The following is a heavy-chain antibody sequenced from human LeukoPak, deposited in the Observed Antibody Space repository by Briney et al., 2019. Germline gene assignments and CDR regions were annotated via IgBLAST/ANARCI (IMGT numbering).Heavy chain of an antibody. CDR3: AREHSSGWPNWFDP. CDR1: GGSISSSSYY. V-gene: IGHV4-39*02. J-gene: IGHJ5*02. CDR2: IYYSGRT. Sequence: SETLSLTCTVSGGSISSSSYYWGWIRQPPGKGLEWIGSIYYSGRTYYNLSLKSRVTISVDTSKNQFSLKLSSVTAADTAVYYCAREHSSGWPNWFDPWGQGTLVTVSS. D-gene: IGHD6-19*01.